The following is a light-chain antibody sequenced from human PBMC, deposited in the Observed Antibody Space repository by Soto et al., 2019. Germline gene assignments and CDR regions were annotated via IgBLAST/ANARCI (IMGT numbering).Light chain of an antibody. CDR2: DAS. CDR1: QSVRSS. Sequence: IVLTQPPATLSLSPGERATLSCRAIQSVRSSLAWYQQQHGQAPRLLIYDASNRATGIPGRFSGSGSGTELTLTIRSLDPKDFAVYYGQQRSSXPGTVGLGTKV. CDR3: QQRSSXPGT. V-gene: IGKV3-11*01. J-gene: IGKJ1*01.